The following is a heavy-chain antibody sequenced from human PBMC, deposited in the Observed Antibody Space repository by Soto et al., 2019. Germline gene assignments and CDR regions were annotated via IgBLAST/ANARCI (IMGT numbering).Heavy chain of an antibody. Sequence: ASVKVSCKASGYTFTGYYMHWVRQAPGQGLEWMGWINPNSGGTNYAQKFQGWVTMTRDTSISTAYMELSRLRSDDTAVYYCARGRSNYDYIWGSYNPNWFDPWGQGTLVTVPQ. CDR1: GYTFTGYY. D-gene: IGHD3-16*01. V-gene: IGHV1-2*04. J-gene: IGHJ5*02. CDR2: INPNSGGT. CDR3: ARGRSNYDYIWGSYNPNWFDP.